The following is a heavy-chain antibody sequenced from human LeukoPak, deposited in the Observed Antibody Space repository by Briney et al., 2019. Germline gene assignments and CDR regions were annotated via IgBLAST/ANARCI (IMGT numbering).Heavy chain of an antibody. CDR3: ARGPRSSSWSNPRSWFDP. Sequence: SETLSLTCTVSGGSISSSTYYWGWIRQSPGKGLEWIGNIYYSGNTYYNPSLKSRVTISVDTSKNQFSLNLTSVTAADTAVYYCARGPRSSSWSNPRSWFDPWGQGTLVTVSS. CDR1: GGSISSSTYY. V-gene: IGHV4-39*07. CDR2: IYYSGNT. J-gene: IGHJ5*02. D-gene: IGHD6-13*01.